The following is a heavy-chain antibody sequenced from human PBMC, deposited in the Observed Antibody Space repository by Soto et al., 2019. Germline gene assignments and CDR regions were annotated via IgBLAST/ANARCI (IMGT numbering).Heavy chain of an antibody. Sequence: QVPLVESGGGVVQPGRSLRLSCAASGFTFSSYAMHWVRQAPGKGLEWVAIISYEGSIKSYADSVKGRFTISRDNSKNTLYLQMNSLRAEDTAVYYCVRVSMELWLSVTRGAPFDIWGQGTMVTVSS. CDR1: GFTFSSYA. D-gene: IGHD5-18*01. J-gene: IGHJ3*02. V-gene: IGHV3-30-3*01. CDR3: VRVSMELWLSVTRGAPFDI. CDR2: ISYEGSIK.